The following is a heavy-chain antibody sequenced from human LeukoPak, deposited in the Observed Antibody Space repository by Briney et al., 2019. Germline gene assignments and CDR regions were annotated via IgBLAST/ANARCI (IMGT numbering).Heavy chain of an antibody. V-gene: IGHV4-59*01. J-gene: IGHJ5*02. CDR3: ARGGVNYKIAGP. CDR1: GGSITSYY. Sequence: SETLSLTCTVSGGSITSYYWTWIRQPPGKGLEWIGYIYYSGSTSYNPSLKSRVTISVDTSKNQFSLKLSSVTAADTAVYYCARGGVNYKIAGPWGQGALVTVSP. D-gene: IGHD3-10*01. CDR2: IYYSGST.